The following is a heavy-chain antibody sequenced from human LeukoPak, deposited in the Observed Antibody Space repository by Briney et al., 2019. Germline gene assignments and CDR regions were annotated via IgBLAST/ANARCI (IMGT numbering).Heavy chain of an antibody. J-gene: IGHJ4*02. CDR2: IYYSGNT. CDR1: GGSISSYY. CDR3: AKEVTPGALLYGPFDY. V-gene: IGHV4-59*12. D-gene: IGHD4-23*01. Sequence: SETLSLTCTVSGGSISSYYWSWIRQPPGRGLEWIGYIYYSGNTNYNPSLKSRVTISVDMSDNQFSLKLSSVTAADTAIYYCAKEVTPGALLYGPFDYWGQGTLVTVSS.